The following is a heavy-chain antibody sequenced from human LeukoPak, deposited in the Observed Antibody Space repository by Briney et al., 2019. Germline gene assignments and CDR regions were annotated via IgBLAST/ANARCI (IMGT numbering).Heavy chain of an antibody. CDR1: GYTFTSYY. CDR2: INPSGGST. Sequence: GASVKVSCKASGYTFTSYYMHWVRQAPGQGLEWMGIINPSGGSTSYAQKFQGRVTMTADKSTNTAYMELSSLRSEDTAVYYCARVLARGVLYTWGQGALVTVSS. CDR3: ARVLARGVLYT. J-gene: IGHJ5*02. V-gene: IGHV1-46*01. D-gene: IGHD3-10*01.